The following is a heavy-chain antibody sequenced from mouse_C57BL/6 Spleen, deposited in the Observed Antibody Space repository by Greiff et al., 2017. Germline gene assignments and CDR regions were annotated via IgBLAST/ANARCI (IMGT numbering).Heavy chain of an antibody. J-gene: IGHJ4*01. Sequence: VKLQQPGAELVKPGASVKLSCKASGYTFTSYWMHWVKQRPGQGLEWIGMIHPNSGSTNYNEKFKSKATLTVDKSSSTAYMQLSSLTSEDSAVYYCARSGITTVVGAMDYWGQGTSVTVSS. D-gene: IGHD1-1*01. V-gene: IGHV1-64*01. CDR2: IHPNSGST. CDR3: ARSGITTVVGAMDY. CDR1: GYTFTSYW.